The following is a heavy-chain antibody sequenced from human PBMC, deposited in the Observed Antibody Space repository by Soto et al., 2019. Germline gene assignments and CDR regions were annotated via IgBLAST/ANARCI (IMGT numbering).Heavy chain of an antibody. CDR3: ARANYFESSGPFDY. Sequence: SETLSLTCTVSGGSLSSGACYWSWIRQHPGKGLEWIGYIYYSGGTYYNPSLESRVTLSVDTSTKQFSLKVSSVTAADTAVYYCARANYFESSGPFDYWAREPWSPSPQ. V-gene: IGHV4-31*03. CDR2: IYYSGGT. D-gene: IGHD3-22*01. J-gene: IGHJ4*02. CDR1: GGSLSSGACY.